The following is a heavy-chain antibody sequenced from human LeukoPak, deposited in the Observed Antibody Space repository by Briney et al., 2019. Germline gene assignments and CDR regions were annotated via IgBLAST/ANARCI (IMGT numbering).Heavy chain of an antibody. CDR2: IYYSGSA. CDR1: GDSISTYY. CDR3: ARGRSRDGYNYDY. D-gene: IGHD5-24*01. Sequence: KTSETLSLTCTVSGDSISTYYWTWIRQPPGKALEWIGYIYYSGSANYNPSLKGRVTISLDKSKSQFSLKLSCVTAADTAVYYCARGRSRDGYNYDYWGQGTLVTVSS. J-gene: IGHJ4*02. V-gene: IGHV4-59*01.